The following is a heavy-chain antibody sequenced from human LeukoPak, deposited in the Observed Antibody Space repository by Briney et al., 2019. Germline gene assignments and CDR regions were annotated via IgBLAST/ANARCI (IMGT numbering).Heavy chain of an antibody. D-gene: IGHD5-18*01. CDR2: IYYSGST. CDR3: ARATWIQLWFDY. V-gene: IGHV4-30-4*08. CDR1: GGSISSGDYY. J-gene: IGHJ4*02. Sequence: ESSQTLSLTCTVSGGSISSGDYYWSWIRQPPGKGLEWIGYIYYSGSTYYNPSLKSRVTISVDTSKNQFSLKLSSVTAAGTAVYYCARATWIQLWFDYWGQGTLVTVSS.